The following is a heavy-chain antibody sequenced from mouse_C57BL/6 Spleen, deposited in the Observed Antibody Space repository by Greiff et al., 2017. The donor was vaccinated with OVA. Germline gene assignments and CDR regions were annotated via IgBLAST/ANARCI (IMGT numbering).Heavy chain of an antibody. V-gene: IGHV5-12*01. CDR3: ARHAIYYGTLGYFDV. CDR2: IRNGGGST. CDR1: GFTFSDYY. D-gene: IGHD1-1*01. Sequence: EVMLVESGGGLVQPGGSLKLSCAASGFTFSDYYMSWVRQPPETRLEWVAYIRNGGGSTYYPDTVKGRFITSRDNAKNTLYLQMSRLKSEDTAMYYCARHAIYYGTLGYFDVWGTGTTVTVSS. J-gene: IGHJ1*03.